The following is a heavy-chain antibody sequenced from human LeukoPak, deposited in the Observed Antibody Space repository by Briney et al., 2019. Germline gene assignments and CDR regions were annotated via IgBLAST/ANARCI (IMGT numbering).Heavy chain of an antibody. CDR2: IYYSGST. V-gene: IGHV4-39*01. Sequence: PSETLSLTCTVSGGSISSSSYYWGWIRQPPGKGLEWIGSIYYSGSTYYNPSLKSRVTISVDTSKNQFSLKLSSVTAAGTAVYYCAMTNRRDGYNWLDYWGQGTLVTVSS. J-gene: IGHJ4*02. D-gene: IGHD5-24*01. CDR3: AMTNRRDGYNWLDY. CDR1: GGSISSSSYY.